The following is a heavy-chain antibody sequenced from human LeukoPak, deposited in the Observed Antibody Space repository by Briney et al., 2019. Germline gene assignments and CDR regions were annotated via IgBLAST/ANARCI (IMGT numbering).Heavy chain of an antibody. CDR1: GFTFSSYS. CDR2: ISSSSSTI. Sequence: GGSLRLSCAASGFTFSSYSMNWVRQAPGKGLEWVSYISSSSSTIYYADSVKGRFTIFIDKAKNSLYLQMNSLRAEDTAVYDCARGGSYYRYWGQGTLVTVSS. D-gene: IGHD1-26*01. V-gene: IGHV3-48*01. J-gene: IGHJ4*02. CDR3: ARGGSYYRY.